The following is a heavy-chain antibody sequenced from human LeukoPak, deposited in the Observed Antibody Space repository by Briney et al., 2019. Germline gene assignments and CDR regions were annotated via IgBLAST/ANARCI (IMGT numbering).Heavy chain of an antibody. CDR2: IYYSGST. V-gene: IGHV4-59*01. J-gene: IGHJ4*02. CDR3: VRVRAGVYYYDSSGRFDY. CDR1: GGSISSYY. D-gene: IGHD3-22*01. Sequence: SETLSLTCTVSGGSISSYYWSWIRQPPGKGLEWIGYIYYSGSTNYNPSLKSRVTISVDTSKNQFSLKLSSVTAADTAVYYCVRVRAGVYYYDSSGRFDYWGQGTLVTVSS.